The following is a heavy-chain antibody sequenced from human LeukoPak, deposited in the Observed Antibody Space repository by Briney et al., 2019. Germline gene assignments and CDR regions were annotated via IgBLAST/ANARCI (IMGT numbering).Heavy chain of an antibody. D-gene: IGHD5-18*01. CDR1: GFSLSTYA. J-gene: IGHJ4*02. Sequence: PGGSLRLSCVASGFSLSTYAMHWVRQAPGKGLEWVSGISWNSGSIGYADSVKGRFTISRDNAKNSLYLQMNSLRAEDTALYYCAKAPEKDTAMPTDYWGRGTLVTVSS. CDR3: AKAPEKDTAMPTDY. CDR2: ISWNSGSI. V-gene: IGHV3-9*01.